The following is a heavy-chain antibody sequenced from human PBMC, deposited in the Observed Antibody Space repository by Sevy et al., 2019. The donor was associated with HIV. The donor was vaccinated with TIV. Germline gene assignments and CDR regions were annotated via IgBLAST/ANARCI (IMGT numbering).Heavy chain of an antibody. CDR3: ARAYCSGGRCYSLAY. CDR2: ISPHNGDT. V-gene: IGHV1-18*01. CDR1: GYTFNTYR. Sequence: ASVKVSCKVSGYTFNTYRLTWVRQAPGQGLEWMGWISPHNGDTNYAQKLQGRVTMITDTSTSKAYMELRSLGSDDTAVYYCARAYCSGGRCYSLAYWGQGTLVTVSS. D-gene: IGHD2-15*01. J-gene: IGHJ4*02.